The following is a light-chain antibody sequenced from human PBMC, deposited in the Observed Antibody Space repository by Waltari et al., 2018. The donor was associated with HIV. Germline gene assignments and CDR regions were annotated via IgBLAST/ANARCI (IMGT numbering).Light chain of an antibody. CDR3: CSYAGGYTLV. Sequence: SALTPPRSVSGSPGQSVTISCTGTSSDVGGYTNVSWYQQHPGKAPKLIIYDVTKRPSGVPDRFSGSKSGNTASLTISGLQAEDEADYFCCSYAGGYTLVFGGGTKLTVL. V-gene: IGLV2-11*01. CDR1: SSDVGGYTN. CDR2: DVT. J-gene: IGLJ3*02.